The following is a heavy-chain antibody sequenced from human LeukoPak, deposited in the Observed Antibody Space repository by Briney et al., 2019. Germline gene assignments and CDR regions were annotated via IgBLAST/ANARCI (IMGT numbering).Heavy chain of an antibody. Sequence: SETLTLTCTVSGGSISSYYWSWIRQPPGKGLEWIGYIYYSGSTNYDPSLKSRVTISVDTSKNQFSLKLTSVTAADTAVYYCARAAKLEILPLVYYYYMDVWGKGTTVTVSS. D-gene: IGHD1-1*01. J-gene: IGHJ6*03. CDR3: ARAAKLEILPLVYYYYMDV. CDR2: IYYSGST. V-gene: IGHV4-59*01. CDR1: GGSISSYY.